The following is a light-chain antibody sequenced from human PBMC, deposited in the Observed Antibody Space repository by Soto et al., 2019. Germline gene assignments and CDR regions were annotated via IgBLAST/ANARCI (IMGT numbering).Light chain of an antibody. J-gene: IGLJ1*01. CDR3: GTWDSGLSGFV. V-gene: IGLV1-51*02. CDR1: NSNIGNNY. Sequence: QSVLTQPPSVSAAPGQKVTISCSGSNSNIGNNYVYWYQQFPGAAPKLLMYENAKRASGIPDRFSGSKSGTAATLAITGIQTGDEADYYCGTWDSGLSGFVFGTGTKVPS. CDR2: ENA.